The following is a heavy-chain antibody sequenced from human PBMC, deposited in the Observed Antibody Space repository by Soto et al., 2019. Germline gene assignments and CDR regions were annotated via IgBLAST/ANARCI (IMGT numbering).Heavy chain of an antibody. V-gene: IGHV5-10-1*01. CDR3: ARPREAGKYYYGVDV. J-gene: IGHJ6*02. CDR2: IDPGDSYT. Sequence: PGESLKISCKGSGYSFTSYWISWVRQMPGKGLEWMGRIDPGDSYTNYSPSFQGHVTISADKSISTAYLQWSSLKASDTATYYCARPREAGKYYYGVDVWGQGTTVTVSS. D-gene: IGHD6-19*01. CDR1: GYSFTSYW.